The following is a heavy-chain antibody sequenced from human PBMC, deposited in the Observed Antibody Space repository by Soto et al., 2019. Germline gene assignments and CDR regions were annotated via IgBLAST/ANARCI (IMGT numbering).Heavy chain of an antibody. CDR3: VRVNADAYDV. V-gene: IGHV3-13*01. CDR1: GFSFINQD. CDR2: ITTGGNA. J-gene: IGHJ3*01. Sequence: EVQLVESGGDLVQPGGSLRLSGAASGFSFINQDMHWVRKPKGKGREWVSGITTGGNAYFADSVKGRFSISRENAKNSFYLQTSSLRAEDTAMYYCVRVNADAYDVWGQGTMVTVSS.